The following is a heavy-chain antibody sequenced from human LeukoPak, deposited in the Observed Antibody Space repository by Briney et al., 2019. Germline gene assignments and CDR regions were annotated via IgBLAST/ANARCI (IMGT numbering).Heavy chain of an antibody. V-gene: IGHV4-4*02. J-gene: IGHJ6*03. D-gene: IGHD5-24*01. CDR1: GGSISSSNW. CDR3: ARTMGVEMATIWPNYYYYMDV. Sequence: SETLSLTCAVSGGSISSSNWWSWVRQPPGKWLEWIGEIYHSGSTNYNPSLKSRVTISVDKSKNQFSLKLSSVTAADTAVYYCARTMGVEMATIWPNYYYYMDVWGKGTTVTISS. CDR2: IYHSGST.